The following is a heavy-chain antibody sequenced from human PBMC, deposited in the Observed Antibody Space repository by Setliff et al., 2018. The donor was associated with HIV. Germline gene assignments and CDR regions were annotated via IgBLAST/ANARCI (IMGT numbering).Heavy chain of an antibody. J-gene: IGHJ4*02. V-gene: IGHV4-59*01. CDR2: IYYNGGT. Sequence: SETLSLTCAVYGGSFSGYYWSWIRQPPGKGMEWIGYIYYNGGTNYNPSLKSRVTMLVDTSENHFTLKLTSVTAADTAMYYCTRGIGGTGYYPDYWGQGTLVTVSS. D-gene: IGHD3-9*01. CDR3: TRGIGGTGYYPDY. CDR1: GGSFSGYY.